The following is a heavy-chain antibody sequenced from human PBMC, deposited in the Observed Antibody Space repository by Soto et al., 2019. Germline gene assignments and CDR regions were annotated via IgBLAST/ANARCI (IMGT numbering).Heavy chain of an antibody. CDR2: ISYEGSEK. V-gene: IGHV3-30*18. CDR1: GFTFSNYG. CDR3: AKLPIPAVNRGAWLDS. D-gene: IGHD2-2*01. Sequence: GGSLRLSCVGSGFTFSNYGMHWVRQAPGKGLEWVAFISYEGSEKNYADSVVGRFTISRDNSKNTVFLQLTSLRTDDTGVYFCAKLPIPAVNRGAWLDSWGRGTMVTVYS. J-gene: IGHJ5*01.